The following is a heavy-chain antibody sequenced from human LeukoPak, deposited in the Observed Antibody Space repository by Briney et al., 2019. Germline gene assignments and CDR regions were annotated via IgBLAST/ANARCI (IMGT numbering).Heavy chain of an antibody. V-gene: IGHV4-38-2*01. Sequence: KSSETLSLTCAVSGYSISSGYYWGWIRQPPGKGLEWIGSIYHSGSTYYNPSPKSRVTISVDTSKNQFSLKLSSVTAADTAVYYCARVEYSSGWYFDYWGQGTLVTVSS. J-gene: IGHJ4*02. CDR1: GYSISSGYY. CDR3: ARVEYSSGWYFDY. D-gene: IGHD6-19*01. CDR2: IYHSGST.